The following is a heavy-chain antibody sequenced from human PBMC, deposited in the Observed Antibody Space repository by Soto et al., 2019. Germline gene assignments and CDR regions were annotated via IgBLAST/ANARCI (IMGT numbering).Heavy chain of an antibody. CDR1: GFTFSSYA. J-gene: IGHJ4*02. D-gene: IGHD3-9*01. CDR2: ISGSGGST. Sequence: EVQLLESGGGLVQPGGSLRLSCAASGFTFSSYAMSWVRQAPGKGLEWVSAISGSGGSTYYADSVKGRFTISRDNSKNTLYLQMNSLRAEDTAVYYCAKIQSPYYDILTGYYTGDYWGQGTLVTVSS. V-gene: IGHV3-23*01. CDR3: AKIQSPYYDILTGYYTGDY.